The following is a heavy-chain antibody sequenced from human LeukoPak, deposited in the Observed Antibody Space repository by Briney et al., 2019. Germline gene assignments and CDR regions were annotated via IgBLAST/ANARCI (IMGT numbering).Heavy chain of an antibody. J-gene: IGHJ6*03. Sequence: SVKVSCKASGGTFSSYAIGWVRQAPGQGLEWMGGIIPIFGTANYAQKFQGRATITTDESTSTAYKELSSLRSEDTAVYYCATDRLDTVASGDYYYYDMDVWGNGTTVTVSS. V-gene: IGHV1-69*05. CDR1: GGTFSSYA. D-gene: IGHD2-2*03. CDR2: IIPIFGTA. CDR3: ATDRLDTVASGDYYYYDMDV.